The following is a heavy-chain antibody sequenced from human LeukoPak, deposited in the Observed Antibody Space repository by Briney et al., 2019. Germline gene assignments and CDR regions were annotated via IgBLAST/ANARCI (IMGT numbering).Heavy chain of an antibody. CDR3: ARDSGYNAFDY. CDR1: GFLFSNSW. V-gene: IGHV3-7*05. D-gene: IGHD5-12*01. CDR2: INQDGSAK. Sequence: PGGSLRLSCADSGFLFSNSWMAWVRQATGRGLEWLANINQDGSAKTCVDSEKGRFTISRDNAKNSLYLQMNSLRAEDTAMYYCARDSGYNAFDYWGQGTLVTVSS. J-gene: IGHJ4*02.